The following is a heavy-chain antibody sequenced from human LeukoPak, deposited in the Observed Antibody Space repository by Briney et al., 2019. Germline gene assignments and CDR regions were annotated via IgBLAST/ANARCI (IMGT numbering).Heavy chain of an antibody. CDR1: EFSVGSNY. D-gene: IGHD5-24*01. J-gene: IGHJ4*02. CDR3: ARDLGEMATIYYFDY. V-gene: IGHV3-66*01. Sequence: GGSLRLSCAASEFSVGSNYMTWVRQAPGKGLEWVSLIYSGGSTYYADSVKGRFTISRDNSKNTLYLQMNGLRAEDTAVYYCARDLGEMATIYYFDYWGQGTLVTVSS. CDR2: IYSGGST.